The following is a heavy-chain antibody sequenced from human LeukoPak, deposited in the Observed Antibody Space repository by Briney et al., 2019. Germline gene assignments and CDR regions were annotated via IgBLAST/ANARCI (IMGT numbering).Heavy chain of an antibody. J-gene: IGHJ4*02. D-gene: IGHD3-10*01. CDR1: GFTFSGYG. V-gene: IGHV3-30*02. Sequence: PGGSLRLSCAASGFTFSGYGMHWVRQAPGKELEWVAFIHYDGARSYYADSVKGRFTISRDNSRNTLYLQMNGLRPEDTAVYYCAKAIWVAATSSWFCLDYWGQGTLVTVSS. CDR3: AKAIWVAATSSWFCLDY. CDR2: IHYDGARS.